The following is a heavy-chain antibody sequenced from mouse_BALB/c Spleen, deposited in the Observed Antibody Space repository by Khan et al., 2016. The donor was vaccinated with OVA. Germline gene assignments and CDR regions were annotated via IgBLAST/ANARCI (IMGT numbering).Heavy chain of an antibody. V-gene: IGHV2-9*02. CDR2: IWAGGST. CDR1: GFSLTTSA. CDR3: ARDDGGGNDAMDY. Sequence: QVQLKESGPGLVAPSQSLSITCTVSGFSLTTSAIHWVRQPPGKGLEWLGVIWAGGSTTYNSALMSRLIISKDNSKSQVFLKMNSLQTVDTAMYXSARDDGGGNDAMDYWGQGTSVTVSS. J-gene: IGHJ4*01. D-gene: IGHD2-1*01.